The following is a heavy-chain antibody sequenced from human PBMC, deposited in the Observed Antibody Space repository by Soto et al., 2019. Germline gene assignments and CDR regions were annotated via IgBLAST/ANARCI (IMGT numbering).Heavy chain of an antibody. V-gene: IGHV3-23*01. CDR2: ISGSDGKT. J-gene: IGHJ4*02. Sequence: GGSLRLSCVASGFSFGSYALTWVRQAPGKGLEWVSTISGSDGKTFYADAVKGRFSISRDISQSTLYLQMNSLRADDTAIYYCARWSYLDYWGQGTRVAVSS. CDR1: GFSFGSYA. CDR3: ARWSYLDY. D-gene: IGHD3-3*01.